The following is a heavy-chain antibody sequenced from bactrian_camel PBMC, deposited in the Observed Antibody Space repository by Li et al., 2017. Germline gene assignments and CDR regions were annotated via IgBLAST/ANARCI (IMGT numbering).Heavy chain of an antibody. V-gene: IGHV3S9*01. CDR3: VKGSVGGSWGNAY. D-gene: IGHD2*01. J-gene: IGHJ4*01. Sequence: HVQLVESGGGLVQPGGSLRLNCTASGNTYSTFCMGWLRQSPGREREEVASIWVDGSTKYADSVKGRFTISRDNAKNMVYLQMNSLKSEGTAVYYCVKGSVGGSWGNAYWGQGTQVTVS. CDR2: IWVDGST. CDR1: GNTYSTFC.